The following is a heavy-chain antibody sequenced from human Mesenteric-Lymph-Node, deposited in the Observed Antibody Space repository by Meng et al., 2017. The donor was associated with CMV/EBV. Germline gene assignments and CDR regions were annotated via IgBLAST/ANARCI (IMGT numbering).Heavy chain of an antibody. CDR1: GGTISSTSYY. Sequence: SETLSLTCTVSGGTISSTSYYWGWIRQPPGKGLEWIGEISHSGATTYNPSLKSRVSILIDTSKNHFSLNLTSVTAADTGVYYCARGDYVEHYYGMNVWGQGTTVTVSS. CDR2: ISHSGAT. D-gene: IGHD4-17*01. CDR3: ARGDYVEHYYGMNV. J-gene: IGHJ6*02. V-gene: IGHV4-39*02.